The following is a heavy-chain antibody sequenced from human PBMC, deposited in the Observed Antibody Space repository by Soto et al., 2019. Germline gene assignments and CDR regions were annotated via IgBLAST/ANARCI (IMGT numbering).Heavy chain of an antibody. J-gene: IGHJ6*02. D-gene: IGHD1-20*01. V-gene: IGHV4-59*01. CDR3: ARYKSNYYYGMDF. CDR1: GGSISPYY. CDR2: IYYGGTT. Sequence: SETLSLTCTVSGGSISPYYWTWVRQPPGKGLEWIGYIYYGGTTNYNPSLMSRVTISVDTSKNQFSLKLSSVTAADTAVYYCARYKSNYYYGMDFWGQGTTVTVSS.